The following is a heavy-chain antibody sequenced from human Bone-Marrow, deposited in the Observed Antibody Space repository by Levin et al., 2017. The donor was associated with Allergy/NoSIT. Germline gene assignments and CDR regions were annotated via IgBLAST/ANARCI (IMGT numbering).Heavy chain of an antibody. V-gene: IGHV3-33*01. CDR1: GFTFSAFG. Sequence: PGGSLRLSCAASGFTFSAFGMHWVRQAPGRGLEWVAVISYDGGHKFYADSVKGRFTISRDNSKNTLYLQMNSLRGEDTALYYCARDVSGLWLLSGWFDAWGQGTLVTVSS. CDR3: ARDVSGLWLLSGWFDA. D-gene: IGHD5-18*01. CDR2: ISYDGGHK. J-gene: IGHJ5*02.